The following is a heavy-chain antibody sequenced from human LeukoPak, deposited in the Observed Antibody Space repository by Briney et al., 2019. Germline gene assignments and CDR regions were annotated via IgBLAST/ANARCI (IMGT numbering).Heavy chain of an antibody. CDR3: ARDLGGYYYDSSGYSAFDY. CDR2: ISSSSSYI. CDR1: GFTFSSYS. D-gene: IGHD3-22*01. Sequence: PGGSLRLSCAASGFTFSSYSMNWVRQAPGKGLEWVSSISSSSSYIHYADSVKGRFTISRDNAKNSLYLQMNSLRAEDTAVYYCARDLGGYYYDSSGYSAFDYWGQGTLVTASS. V-gene: IGHV3-21*01. J-gene: IGHJ4*02.